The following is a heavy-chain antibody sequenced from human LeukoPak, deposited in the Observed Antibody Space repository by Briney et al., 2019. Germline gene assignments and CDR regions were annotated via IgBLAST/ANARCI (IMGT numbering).Heavy chain of an antibody. Sequence: SVKVSCKASGGTFSSYAISWVRQAPGQGLEWMGRIIPIFGIANYAQKFQGRVTITADKSTSTAYMELSSLRSEDTAVYYCARDYYDKRIYYCYGMDVWGQGTTVTVSS. D-gene: IGHD3-22*01. CDR3: ARDYYDKRIYYCYGMDV. J-gene: IGHJ6*02. CDR2: IIPIFGIA. V-gene: IGHV1-69*04. CDR1: GGTFSSYA.